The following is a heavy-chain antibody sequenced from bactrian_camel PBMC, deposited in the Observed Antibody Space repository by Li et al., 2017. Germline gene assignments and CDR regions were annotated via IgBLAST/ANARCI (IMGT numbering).Heavy chain of an antibody. Sequence: VQLVESGGGLVQPGGSLRLSCAASGFAFSSYYMSWVRQAPGKGLEWVSSIDSDGSKTYYVEDAKGRFTISRDNAKNTVYLQLNSLKTEDTAIYYCVSLVGRPLVHQGTQVTVS. J-gene: IGHJ4*01. V-gene: IGHV3-2*01. CDR1: GFAFSSYY. D-gene: IGHD2*01. CDR2: IDSDGSKT.